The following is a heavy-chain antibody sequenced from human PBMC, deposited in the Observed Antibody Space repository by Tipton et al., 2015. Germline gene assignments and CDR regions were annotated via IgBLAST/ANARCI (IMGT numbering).Heavy chain of an antibody. Sequence: SLRLSCSAAGFTLNRYAMNWVRQAPGKGLEYVSAISSNGYNTYYADSVKGRFTISRDNSKNTLYLQMSSLRPEDTAVYYCAREVWYNDSTGYDYWGQGTLVTVSS. CDR3: AREVWYNDSTGYDY. J-gene: IGHJ4*02. V-gene: IGHV3-64D*08. CDR2: ISSNGYNT. CDR1: GFTLNRYA. D-gene: IGHD3-22*01.